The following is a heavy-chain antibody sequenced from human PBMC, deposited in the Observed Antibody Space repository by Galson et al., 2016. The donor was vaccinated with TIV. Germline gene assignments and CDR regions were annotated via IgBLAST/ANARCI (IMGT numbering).Heavy chain of an antibody. J-gene: IGHJ4*02. D-gene: IGHD5-18*01. V-gene: IGHV3-23*01. CDR1: GFRFSSYA. Sequence: SLRLSCAASGFRFSSYAMNWVRQAPGKGLEWVSSIGGTGGSTYYADSVKGRFIISRDSYKDTVYLQMNSLRAEDTAIYFCAKDRQWIPSSLDYWGQGILVTVSS. CDR3: AKDRQWIPSSLDY. CDR2: IGGTGGST.